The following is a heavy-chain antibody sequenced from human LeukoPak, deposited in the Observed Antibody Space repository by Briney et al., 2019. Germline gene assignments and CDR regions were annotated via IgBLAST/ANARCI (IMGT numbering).Heavy chain of an antibody. V-gene: IGHV4-61*02. D-gene: IGHD4-17*01. CDR3: ARGDYPHAFDI. Sequence: SETLSLTCTVSGGSISSGSYYWSWIRQPAGTGLEWIGRIYTSGSTNYNPSLKSRVTISVDTSKNQFSLKLSSVTAADTAVYYCARGDYPHAFDIWGQGTMVTVS. CDR1: GGSISSGSYY. CDR2: IYTSGST. J-gene: IGHJ3*02.